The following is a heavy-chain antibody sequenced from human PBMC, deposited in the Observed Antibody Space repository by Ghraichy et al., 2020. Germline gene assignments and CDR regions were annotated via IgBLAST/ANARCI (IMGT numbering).Heavy chain of an antibody. CDR1: GFSLSTSGMC. V-gene: IGHV2-70*01. CDR2: IDWDDDK. Sequence: SGPTLVNPTQTLTLTCTFSGFSLSTSGMCVSWIRQPPGKALEWLALIDWDDDKYYSTSLKTRLTISKDTSKNQVVLTMTNMDPVDTATYYCARIPYSVTLDYYYYGMDVWGQGTTVTVSS. J-gene: IGHJ6*02. D-gene: IGHD4-17*01. CDR3: ARIPYSVTLDYYYYGMDV.